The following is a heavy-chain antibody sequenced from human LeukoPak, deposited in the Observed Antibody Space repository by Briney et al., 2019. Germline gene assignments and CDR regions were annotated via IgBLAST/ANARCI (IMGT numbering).Heavy chain of an antibody. Sequence: SETLSLTCTVSGGSISSRYWSWIRQPPGKGLEWIGYIFYSGSTNYNPSLKSRVTISVDTSKNQFSLKLSSVTAADTAVYYCARGGIPVAGSNYWYVDLWGRGTLVTVSS. CDR2: IFYSGST. V-gene: IGHV4-59*11. J-gene: IGHJ2*01. CDR3: ARGGIPVAGSNYWYVDL. D-gene: IGHD6-19*01. CDR1: GGSISSRY.